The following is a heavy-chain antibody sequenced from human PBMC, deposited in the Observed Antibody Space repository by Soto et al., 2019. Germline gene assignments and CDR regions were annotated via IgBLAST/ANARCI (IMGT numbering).Heavy chain of an antibody. V-gene: IGHV3-33*01. CDR1: GFTFSHYG. D-gene: IGHD5-12*01. CDR3: TRDVGDVMSTIQGHGMDV. J-gene: IGHJ6*02. Sequence: GGSLRLSCVGSGFTFSHYGMHWVRQAPGKGLEWVAVQWFDGSNKFHADSVKGRFTISRDNSQNTLYLQMDSLRAEDTAVYYCTRDVGDVMSTIQGHGMDVWGQGTTVTVSS. CDR2: QWFDGSNK.